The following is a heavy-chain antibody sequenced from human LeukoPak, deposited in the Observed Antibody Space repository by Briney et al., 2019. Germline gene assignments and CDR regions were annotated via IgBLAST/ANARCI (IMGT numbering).Heavy chain of an antibody. Sequence: ASVKVSCKASGYTFTSYYMHWVRQAPGQGLEWMGIINPSGGSTSYAQKFQGRVTVTRDTSTSTVYMELSSLRSEDTAVYYCARGDCSRGSCYLFDPWGQGTLVTVSS. CDR2: INPSGGST. CDR3: ARGDCSRGSCYLFDP. CDR1: GYTFTSYY. D-gene: IGHD2-15*01. J-gene: IGHJ5*02. V-gene: IGHV1-46*01.